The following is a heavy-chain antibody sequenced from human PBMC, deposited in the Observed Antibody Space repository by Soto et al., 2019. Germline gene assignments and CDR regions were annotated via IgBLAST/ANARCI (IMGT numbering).Heavy chain of an antibody. D-gene: IGHD1-26*01. CDR1: GFTFSSYA. CDR2: ISGSGGST. V-gene: IGHV3-23*01. CDR3: ATGATGYYYYGMDV. J-gene: IGHJ6*02. Sequence: EVQLLESGGGLVQPGGSLRLSCAASGFTFSSYAMSWVRQAPGKGLEWVSAISGSGGSTYYADSVKGRFTISRDNSKNMLYLPMNRLRAEDTAVYYCATGATGYYYYGMDVWGQGTTVTVSS.